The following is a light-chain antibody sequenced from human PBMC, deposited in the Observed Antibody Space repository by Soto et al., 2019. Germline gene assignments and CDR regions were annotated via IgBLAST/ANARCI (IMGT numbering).Light chain of an antibody. CDR2: RAS. J-gene: IGKJ2*01. CDR3: QQYRNWPHYT. V-gene: IGKV3-15*01. Sequence: EIVMTQSTATLSVSPGERATLSCRASQSISSDLAWYQQKPGQAPRLLIYRASIRASGIPARFSGSGSGTEFTLTSPSLQSDDFAIYYCQQYRNWPHYTFGQGTKLEIK. CDR1: QSISSD.